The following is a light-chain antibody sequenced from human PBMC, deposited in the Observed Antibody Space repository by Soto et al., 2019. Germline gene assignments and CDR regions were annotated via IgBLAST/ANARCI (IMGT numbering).Light chain of an antibody. CDR1: QDIRDW. J-gene: IGKJ3*01. Sequence: DIQMTQSPSSVSAYVGDRVTITCRASQDIRDWIAWYQQKPGKAPKLLISAASSVQSGVPSRFSGSGSGTDFSLTISSQQSEDFATYYCQHDFSFPFTFGPGTKVDIK. CDR2: AAS. V-gene: IGKV1-12*01. CDR3: QHDFSFPFT.